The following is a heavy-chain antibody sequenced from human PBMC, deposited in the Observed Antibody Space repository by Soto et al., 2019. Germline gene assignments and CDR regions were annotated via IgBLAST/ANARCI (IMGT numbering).Heavy chain of an antibody. CDR2: INTDGGSS. J-gene: IGHJ3*02. D-gene: IGHD2-2*01. CDR3: AREAGYCSRTSCYRRAFDT. Sequence: EVQLVESGGDLVQPGGSLRLSCAASGFTFSGHWMHWVRQVPGKGLEWVSRINTDGGSSAYADSVKGRFTISRDNAKNTLYLQMNGLRAEATAVYYCAREAGYCSRTSCYRRAFDTWGQGTTVTVSS. V-gene: IGHV3-74*03. CDR1: GFTFSGHW.